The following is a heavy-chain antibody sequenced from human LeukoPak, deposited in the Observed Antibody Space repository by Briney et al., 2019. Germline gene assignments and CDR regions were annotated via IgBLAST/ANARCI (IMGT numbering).Heavy chain of an antibody. Sequence: SQTLSLTCTVSGGSISSGGYYWRWTRQHPGKGLEWIGYIYYSGSTYYNPSLKSRVTISVDTSKNQFSLKLSSVTAADTAVYYCARDHHSNPLLFYYGMDVWGQGTTVTVSS. CDR1: GGSISSGGYY. CDR3: ARDHHSNPLLFYYGMDV. J-gene: IGHJ6*02. D-gene: IGHD4-11*01. CDR2: IYYSGST. V-gene: IGHV4-31*03.